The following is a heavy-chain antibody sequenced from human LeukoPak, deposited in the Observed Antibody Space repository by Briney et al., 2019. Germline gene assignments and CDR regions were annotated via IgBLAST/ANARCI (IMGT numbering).Heavy chain of an antibody. Sequence: SETLSLTCAAYGGSFSGYYWSWIRQPPGKGLEWIGEINHSGSTNYNPSLKSRVTMSVDTSKNQFSLKLSSVTAADTAVYYCARSSGWYPYYFDYWGQGTLVTVSS. CDR1: GGSFSGYY. J-gene: IGHJ4*02. CDR3: ARSSGWYPYYFDY. V-gene: IGHV4-34*01. CDR2: INHSGST. D-gene: IGHD6-19*01.